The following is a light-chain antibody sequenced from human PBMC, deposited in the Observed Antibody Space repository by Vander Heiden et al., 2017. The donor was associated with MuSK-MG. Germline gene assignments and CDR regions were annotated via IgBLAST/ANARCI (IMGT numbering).Light chain of an antibody. J-gene: IGLJ1*01. Sequence: YELTQPLSVSVSAGQTARITCSGDALAKESAVWYQLKPAQAPVRIISRDTERPSGIPERFSGASSGTTVTLTISGGQAEDDADYFCQSTDSSDTYVFGTGTTVTVL. CDR1: ALAKES. V-gene: IGLV3-25*03. CDR2: RDT. CDR3: QSTDSSDTYV.